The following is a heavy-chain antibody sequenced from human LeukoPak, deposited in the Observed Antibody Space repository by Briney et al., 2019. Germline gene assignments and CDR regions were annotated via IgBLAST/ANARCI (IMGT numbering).Heavy chain of an antibody. Sequence: PSETLSLTCAVYGGSFSGYYWSWIRQPPGKGLEWIGEINHSGSTNYNPSLKSRDTISVDTSKNQFSLKLSSVTAADTAVYYCARFELGSPRGFDYWGQGTLSPSPQ. CDR2: INHSGST. D-gene: IGHD7-27*01. J-gene: IGHJ4*02. V-gene: IGHV4-34*01. CDR3: ARFELGSPRGFDY. CDR1: GGSFSGYY.